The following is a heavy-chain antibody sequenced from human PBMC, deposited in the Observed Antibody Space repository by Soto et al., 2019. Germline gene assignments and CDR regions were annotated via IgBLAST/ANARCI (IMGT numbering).Heavy chain of an antibody. V-gene: IGHV4-4*07. CDR1: GGAINSYY. Sequence: SETLSLTCTVSGGAINSYYWTWIRQPAGKGLEWIGRIYSSGSTEYNPSLQSRVTMSLDTSKKQFSLRLTSVTAADTAVYYCARGQRFSDWFDPWGQGTLVTVSS. D-gene: IGHD3-3*01. J-gene: IGHJ5*02. CDR2: IYSSGST. CDR3: ARGQRFSDWFDP.